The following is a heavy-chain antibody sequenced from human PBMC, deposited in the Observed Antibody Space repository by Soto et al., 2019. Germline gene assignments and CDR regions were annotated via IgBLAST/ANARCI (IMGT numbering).Heavy chain of an antibody. J-gene: IGHJ6*02. CDR3: ARDSLRGNYDILTGSTTYYYYGMDV. Sequence: SETLSLTCTVSGGSISSGDYYWSWIRQPPGKGLEWIGYIYYSGSTYYNPSLKSRVTISVDTSKNQFSLKLSSVTAADTAVYYGARDSLRGNYDILTGSTTYYYYGMDVWGQGTTVTVSS. V-gene: IGHV4-30-4*01. CDR1: GGSISSGDYY. D-gene: IGHD3-9*01. CDR2: IYYSGST.